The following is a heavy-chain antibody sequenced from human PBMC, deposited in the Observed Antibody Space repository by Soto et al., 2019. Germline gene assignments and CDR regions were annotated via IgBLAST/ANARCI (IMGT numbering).Heavy chain of an antibody. Sequence: PGGSLRLSCAASGFTFSDYYMSWIRQAPGKGLEWVSYISSSGSTIYYADSVKGRFTISRDNAKNSLYLQMNSLRAEDTAVYYDFWSGRKNLFDPWGQGTLVTVSS. D-gene: IGHD3-3*01. V-gene: IGHV3-11*01. CDR3: FWSGRKNLFDP. CDR1: GFTFSDYY. CDR2: ISSSGSTI. J-gene: IGHJ5*02.